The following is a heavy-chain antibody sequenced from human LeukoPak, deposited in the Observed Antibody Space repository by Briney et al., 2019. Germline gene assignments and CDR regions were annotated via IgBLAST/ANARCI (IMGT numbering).Heavy chain of an antibody. CDR2: IWYDGSSK. V-gene: IGHV3-33*01. J-gene: IGHJ3*02. Sequence: GGSLRLSCAASGFTFSSYGMHWVRQAPGRGLEWVAVIWYDGSSKYYADSVKGRFTISRDNSKNTLYLQMNSLRAEDTAVYYCVTVDRDAFDIWGQGTMVTVSS. CDR1: GFTFSSYG. CDR3: VTVDRDAFDI.